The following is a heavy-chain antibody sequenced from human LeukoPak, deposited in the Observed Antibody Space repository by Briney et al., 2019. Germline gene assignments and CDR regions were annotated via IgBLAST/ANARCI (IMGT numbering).Heavy chain of an antibody. CDR3: ARYCSGGRCYDPRAFDI. Sequence: SETLSLTCAVSGGSISSSNWWSWVRQPPGKGLEWIGEIYHSGSTNYNPSLKSRVTISVDKSKNQFSLKLSSVTAADTAVYYCARYCSGGRCYDPRAFDIWGQGTMVTVSS. CDR1: GGSISSSNW. J-gene: IGHJ3*02. V-gene: IGHV4-4*02. D-gene: IGHD2-15*01. CDR2: IYHSGST.